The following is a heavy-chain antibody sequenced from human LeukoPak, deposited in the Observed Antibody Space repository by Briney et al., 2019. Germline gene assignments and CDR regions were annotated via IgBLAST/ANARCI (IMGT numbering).Heavy chain of an antibody. D-gene: IGHD1-26*01. J-gene: IGHJ6*02. Sequence: LSLTCAVSGGSISSGGYSWSWIRQPPGKGLEWASGISWNSGSIGYADSVKGRFTISRDNAKNSLYLQMNSLRAEDTALYYCAKCVGATLYYGMDVWGQGTTVTVSS. CDR3: AKCVGATLYYGMDV. CDR1: GGSISSGGYS. V-gene: IGHV3-9*01. CDR2: ISWNSGSI.